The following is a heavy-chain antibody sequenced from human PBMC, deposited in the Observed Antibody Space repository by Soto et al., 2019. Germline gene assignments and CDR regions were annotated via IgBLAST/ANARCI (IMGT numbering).Heavy chain of an antibody. CDR2: IFYSGST. D-gene: IGHD3-3*01. V-gene: IGHV4-61*01. CDR3: ARVGRVLEWSPGWIDP. J-gene: IGHJ5*02. Sequence: SETLSLTCTVSAGSVSSSRYFWSWIRQPPGKGLEWIGYIFYSGSTLYNPSLRSRLTISVDTSKNQFSLKLSSVTAADTAVYYCARVGRVLEWSPGWIDPWGQGTRVTVSS. CDR1: AGSVSSSRYF.